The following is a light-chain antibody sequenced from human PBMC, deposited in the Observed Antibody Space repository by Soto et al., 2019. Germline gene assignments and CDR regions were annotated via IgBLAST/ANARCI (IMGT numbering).Light chain of an antibody. CDR1: NNDVGAWSH. CDR2: EVS. V-gene: IGLV2-23*02. J-gene: IGLJ2*01. CDR3: CSYASDSAFI. Sequence: HSVLTQPASVSGSPGQSVTISCTGTNNDVGAWSHVSWYQQHPGKPPKVIIYEVSKWPSGVSNRFSGSKSGNTASLTISGLQAEDEADYYCCSYASDSAFIFGGWTKLTVL.